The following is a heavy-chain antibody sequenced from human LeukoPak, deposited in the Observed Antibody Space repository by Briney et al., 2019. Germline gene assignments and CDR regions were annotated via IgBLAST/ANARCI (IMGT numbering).Heavy chain of an antibody. J-gene: IGHJ4*02. D-gene: IGHD6-19*01. CDR2: IKNDGSET. V-gene: IGHV3-7*03. Sequence: GGSLRLSCAVSGFNFRDHWMDWVRQAPGKGLEWVGHIKNDGSETYYLDSLKGRFSISRDNTNNALYLQMNSLRVEDTAVYYCVKNDGWFHLAQWGQGALVTVSS. CDR3: VKNDGWFHLAQ. CDR1: GFNFRDHW.